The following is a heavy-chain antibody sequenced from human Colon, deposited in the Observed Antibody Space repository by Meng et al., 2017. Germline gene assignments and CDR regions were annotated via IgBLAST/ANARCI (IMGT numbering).Heavy chain of an antibody. Sequence: GESLKISCTASGFTFSNYAMTWVRQVPGKGLEWVSGITITGGSTYHADSVKGRFTIARDNYKNTLYLQMNSLSAEDTAVYYCAKLSADNYHYYGMDVWGQGTTVTVSS. CDR1: GFTFSNYA. V-gene: IGHV3-23*01. J-gene: IGHJ6*02. CDR2: ITITGGST. CDR3: AKLSADNYHYYGMDV. D-gene: IGHD3-22*01.